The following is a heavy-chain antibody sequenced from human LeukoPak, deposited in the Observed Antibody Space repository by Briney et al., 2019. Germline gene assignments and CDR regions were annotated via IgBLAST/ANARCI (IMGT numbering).Heavy chain of an antibody. D-gene: IGHD3-16*01. CDR1: GVSLSTSGMC. CDR3: ALHAYGSPYNWFDP. V-gene: IGHV2-70*20. CDR2: IDWDDDK. Sequence: SGPALVKPTQTLTLTCTFSGVSLSTSGMCVSGVRQPPGKGLKWPALIDWDDDKYYSTSLKTRLTISKDTSKNQMVLTMTNMDTVDAATSYCALHAYGSPYNWFDPWGQGTLVTVSS. J-gene: IGHJ5*02.